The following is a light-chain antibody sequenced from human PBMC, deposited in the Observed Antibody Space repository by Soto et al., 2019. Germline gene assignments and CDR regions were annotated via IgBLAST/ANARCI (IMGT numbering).Light chain of an antibody. Sequence: DIQMTQSPSTLSASVGDSVTITCRASQNINTWLAWYQQKQGKGPTILIYRASRLESGVPSRFSGSGSGTECALTISRLQHADVLTDYCQQYETYSWTFGQGTKVDIK. CDR1: QNINTW. V-gene: IGKV1-5*03. J-gene: IGKJ1*01. CDR2: RAS. CDR3: QQYETYSWT.